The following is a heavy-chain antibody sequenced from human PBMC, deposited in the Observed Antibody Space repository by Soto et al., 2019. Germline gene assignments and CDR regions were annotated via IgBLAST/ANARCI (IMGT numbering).Heavy chain of an antibody. CDR1: GYTFTSYG. Sequence: ASVKVSCKASGYTFTSYGISWVRQAPGQGLEWMGWISAYNGNTNYAQKLQGRVTMTRNASMSTAYMELRSLRSEDTAMYYCAKADSNYAGKFSYYFMDVWGKGTMVTVSS. CDR2: ISAYNGNT. D-gene: IGHD4-4*01. CDR3: AKADSNYAGKFSYYFMDV. J-gene: IGHJ6*03. V-gene: IGHV1-18*01.